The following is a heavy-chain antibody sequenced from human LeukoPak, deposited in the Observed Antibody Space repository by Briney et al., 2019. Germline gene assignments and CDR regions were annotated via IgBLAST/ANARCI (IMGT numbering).Heavy chain of an antibody. CDR1: GYSFTNYW. D-gene: IGHD6-13*01. CDR2: IYPGDSDT. Sequence: GESLKISCKGSGYSFTNYWIGWVRQMPGKGLEWVGIIYPGDSDTRYSPSFQGQVTISADKSISTAYLQWSSLKASDTAMYYCARQAAAGQDYFDYWGQGTLVTVSS. CDR3: ARQAAAGQDYFDY. J-gene: IGHJ4*02. V-gene: IGHV5-51*01.